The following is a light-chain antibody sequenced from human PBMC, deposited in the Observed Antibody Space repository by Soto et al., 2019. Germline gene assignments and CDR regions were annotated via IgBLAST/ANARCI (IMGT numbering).Light chain of an antibody. CDR3: QQFGTSPLVT. J-gene: IGKJ3*01. CDR1: QNISSY. CDR2: GVS. Sequence: EIVLTQSPATLSLSPGKRATLSCRASQNISSYLIWYQQKPGQAPRLLIYGVSSRATGIPDRFSGSGSGTDFILTISRVEPEDFAVYYCQQFGTSPLVTFGPGTKVDIK. V-gene: IGKV3-20*01.